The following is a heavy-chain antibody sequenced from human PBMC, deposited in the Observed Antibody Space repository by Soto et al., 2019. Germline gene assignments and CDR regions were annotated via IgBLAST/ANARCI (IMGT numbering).Heavy chain of an antibody. CDR1: GYTFTSYY. J-gene: IGHJ5*01. Sequence: ASVKVSCKAVGYTFTSYYIHWVRQAPGQGLEWMGLIKPSDSTTTYAQKFQGRVTMTRDTSTGTVYMELTSLRSEDTAVYYCARDPGSGGFRPYYIDSWG. D-gene: IGHD3-10*01. CDR2: IKPSDSTT. CDR3: ARDPGSGGFRPYYIDS. V-gene: IGHV1-46*01.